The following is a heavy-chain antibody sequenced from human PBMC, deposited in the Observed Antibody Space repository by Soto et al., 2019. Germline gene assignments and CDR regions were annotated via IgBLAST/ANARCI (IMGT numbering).Heavy chain of an antibody. V-gene: IGHV4-59*01. D-gene: IGHD2-2*01. J-gene: IGHJ5*02. CDR3: ARGRHCNSTSCFRFPSIWFDP. Sequence: PSETLSLTGPVSGRPITGDYLGWNRQPPGKAPEYIVHIYYTGSKRYNPSLTSRVTISLDTSREQFSLKLTSVTAADTAVYYCARGRHCNSTSCFRFPSIWFDPWGQGTLVTVSS. CDR1: GRPITGDY. CDR2: IYYTGSK.